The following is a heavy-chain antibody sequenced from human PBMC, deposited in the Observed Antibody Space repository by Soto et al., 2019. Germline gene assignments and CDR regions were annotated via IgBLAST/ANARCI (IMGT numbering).Heavy chain of an antibody. D-gene: IGHD3-22*01. CDR3: ARGDYSNSSGYYYFQH. V-gene: IGHV4-30-4*01. CDR1: GHSVTSGDYY. CDR2: ISYSGNT. J-gene: IGHJ1*01. Sequence: SETLSLTCSVSGHSVTSGDYYWTWVRQSPGKGLEWIGYISYSGNTAYNPSLSSRLTISLDTSKNHFSLKLHAATAADTAVYYCARGDYSNSSGYYYFQHWGQGTPVTVSS.